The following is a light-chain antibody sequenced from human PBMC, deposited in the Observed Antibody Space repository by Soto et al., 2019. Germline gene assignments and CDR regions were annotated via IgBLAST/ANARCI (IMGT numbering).Light chain of an antibody. V-gene: IGLV2-14*03. CDR2: DVT. J-gene: IGLJ2*01. CDR3: SAYSSISTHVV. Sequence: QSALTQPASVSGSPGQSITISCTGTTSDVGGYNYVSWYQQHPGQAPKLMIYDVTNRPSGVSHRFSASKSGNTASLTISGLQAEDEADYYCSAYSSISTHVVVGGGTQLTVL. CDR1: TSDVGGYNY.